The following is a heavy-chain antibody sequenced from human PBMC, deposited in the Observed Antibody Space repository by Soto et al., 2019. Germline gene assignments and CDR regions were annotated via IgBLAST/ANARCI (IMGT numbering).Heavy chain of an antibody. J-gene: IGHJ6*02. D-gene: IGHD2-21*02. V-gene: IGHV4-59*01. CDR3: ARDLWGYCGTDCYPLDV. CDR1: GGPISSYY. Sequence: SETLSLTCKVSGGPISSYYWSWIRQPPGKGLEWIGYMYNTGSTIYNPSLKSRVTISVDTSKNQFSLKLNSVTAADTAVYYCARDLWGYCGTDCYPLDVWGQGTTVTVS. CDR2: MYNTGST.